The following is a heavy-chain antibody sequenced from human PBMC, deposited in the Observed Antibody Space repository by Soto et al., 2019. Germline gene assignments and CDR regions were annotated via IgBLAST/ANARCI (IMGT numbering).Heavy chain of an antibody. V-gene: IGHV3-23*01. CDR1: GFILTNDA. CDR3: VREGRGSFDF. J-gene: IGHJ3*01. D-gene: IGHD5-12*01. CDR2: IGGRGNSA. Sequence: GGSLRRSCAASGFILTNDAINWVRQAPGKGLEWVSVIGGRGNSAYYADSVQGRFTISRDNSKNTLSLQMSSLTADDTAIYYCVREGRGSFDFWGRGTMVTVSS.